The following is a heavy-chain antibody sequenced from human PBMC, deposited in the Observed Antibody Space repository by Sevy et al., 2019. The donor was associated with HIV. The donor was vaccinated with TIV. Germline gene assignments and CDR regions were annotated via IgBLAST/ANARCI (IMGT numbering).Heavy chain of an antibody. J-gene: IGHJ4*02. D-gene: IGHD6-13*01. CDR3: AGGKGSSWYWFDY. V-gene: IGHV1-69*06. CDR1: GGTFSSYA. Sequence: ASVKVSCKASGGTFSSYAISWVRQAPGQGLEWMGGIIPIFGTANYAQKFQGRVTITVDKSTSPAYMELSSLRSEDTAVYYCAGGKGSSWYWFDYWGQGTLVTVSS. CDR2: IIPIFGTA.